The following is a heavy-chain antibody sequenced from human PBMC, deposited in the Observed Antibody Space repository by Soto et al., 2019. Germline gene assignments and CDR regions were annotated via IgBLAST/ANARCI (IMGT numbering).Heavy chain of an antibody. D-gene: IGHD2-21*01. V-gene: IGHV4-39*01. CDR1: GRTFSINADF. J-gene: IGHJ4*02. CDR3: ETPSLLVAPT. CDR2: IDNGGNT. Sequence: SETLSLTCTVSGRTFSINADFWYLAWIRQPPGKGLEWIGSIDNGGNTYYNPPLKSRVIISADTSKNQFSLSLNSVTAADTAVYYCETPSLLVAPTWGQGILGTVS.